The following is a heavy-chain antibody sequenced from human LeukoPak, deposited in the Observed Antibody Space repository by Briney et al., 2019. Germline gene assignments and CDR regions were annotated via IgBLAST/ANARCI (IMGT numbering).Heavy chain of an antibody. J-gene: IGHJ3*01. CDR3: ARSAGLGTQF. Sequence: PGGSLRLSCAASGFIFSDYWMHWVRQAPGRGLVWVSRINTDGSTTTYADSVRGRFTISRDNAKNTLFLQMNSLRAEDTAVYYCARSAGLGTQFWGQGTMVTVSS. CDR2: INTDGSTT. V-gene: IGHV3-74*01. D-gene: IGHD3-10*01. CDR1: GFIFSDYW.